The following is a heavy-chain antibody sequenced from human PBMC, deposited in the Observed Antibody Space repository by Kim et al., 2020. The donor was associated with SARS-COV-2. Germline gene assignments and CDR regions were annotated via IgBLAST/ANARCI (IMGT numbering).Heavy chain of an antibody. D-gene: IGHD3-10*01. CDR2: I. Sequence: IYYETSVTGRLTISSDNAKNSLYLQMNSLRAEDTAVYYCARDYRGGYFDYWGQGTLVTVSS. J-gene: IGHJ4*02. CDR3: ARDYRGGYFDY. V-gene: IGHV3-48*01.